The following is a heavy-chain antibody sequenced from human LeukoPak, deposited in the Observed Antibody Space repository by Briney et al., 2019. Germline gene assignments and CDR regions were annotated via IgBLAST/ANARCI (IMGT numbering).Heavy chain of an antibody. D-gene: IGHD6-19*01. V-gene: IGHV1-18*01. CDR1: GYTFTSYG. J-gene: IGHJ6*02. Sequence: ASVKVSCKASGYTFTSYGISWVRQAPGQGLEWMGWISAYNGNTNYAQKLQGRVTMTTDTSTSTTYMELRSLRSDDTAVYYCPRDGDYSSGWYASPDYYYYGMDVWGQGTTLTVSS. CDR2: ISAYNGNT. CDR3: PRDGDYSSGWYASPDYYYYGMDV.